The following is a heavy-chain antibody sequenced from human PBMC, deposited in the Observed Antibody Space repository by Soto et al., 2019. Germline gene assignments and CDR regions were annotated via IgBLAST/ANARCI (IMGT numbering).Heavy chain of an antibody. V-gene: IGHV4-59*01. CDR3: ARDRFLGATTFWFDP. CDR1: GGSISSYY. Sequence: PSETLSLTCTVSGGSISSYYWSWIRQPPGKGLEWIGYIYYSGSTNYNPSLKSRVTISVDTSKNQFSLELSSVTAADTAVYYCARDRFLGATTFWFDPWGQGTLVTVSS. D-gene: IGHD1-26*01. J-gene: IGHJ5*02. CDR2: IYYSGST.